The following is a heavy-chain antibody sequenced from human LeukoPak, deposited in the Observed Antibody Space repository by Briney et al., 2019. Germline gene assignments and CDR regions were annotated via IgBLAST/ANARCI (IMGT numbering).Heavy chain of an antibody. Sequence: KISCKGSGYSFTSYWIGWVRQMPGKGLEWMGIIPIFGTANYAQKFQGRVTITADESTSTAYMELSSLRSEDTAVYYCARDPLAGWFDPWGQGTLVTVSS. J-gene: IGHJ5*02. V-gene: IGHV1-69*01. CDR1: GYSFTSYW. CDR2: IIPIFGTA. D-gene: IGHD6-13*01. CDR3: ARDPLAGWFDP.